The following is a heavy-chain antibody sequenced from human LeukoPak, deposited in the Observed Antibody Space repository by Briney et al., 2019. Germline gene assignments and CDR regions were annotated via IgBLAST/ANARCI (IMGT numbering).Heavy chain of an antibody. Sequence: ASVKVSCKASGYTFTSYAMNWVRQAPGQGLEWMGWINTNTGNPTYAQGFTGRFVFSLGTSVSTAYLQISNLKAEDTAVYYCARAPVGVTIFGVVTYSDYWGQGTLVTVSS. CDR2: INTNTGNP. CDR1: GYTFTSYA. D-gene: IGHD3-3*01. V-gene: IGHV7-4-1*02. CDR3: ARAPVGVTIFGVVTYSDY. J-gene: IGHJ4*02.